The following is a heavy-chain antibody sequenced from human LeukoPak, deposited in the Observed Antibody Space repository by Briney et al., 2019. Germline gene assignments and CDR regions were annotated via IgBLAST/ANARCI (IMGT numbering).Heavy chain of an antibody. V-gene: IGHV4-34*01. CDR3: ARGLGANPPGGY. D-gene: IGHD1-26*01. J-gene: IGHJ4*02. Sequence: PSETLSLTCAVYGGSFSGYYWSWTRQPPGKGLEWIGEINHSGSTNYNPSLKSRVTISVDTSKNQFSLKLSSVTAADTAVYYCARGLGANPPGGYWGQGTLVTASS. CDR1: GGSFSGYY. CDR2: INHSGST.